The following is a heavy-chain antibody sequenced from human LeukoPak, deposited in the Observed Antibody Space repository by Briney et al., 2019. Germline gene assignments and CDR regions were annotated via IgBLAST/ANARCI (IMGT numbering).Heavy chain of an antibody. CDR1: GGSISSGGYS. J-gene: IGHJ4*02. V-gene: IGHV4-30-2*01. CDR2: IYRSGST. D-gene: IGHD6-25*01. Sequence: PSQTLSLTCAVSGGSISSGGYSWSWIRQPPGKGLEWIGYIYRSGSTYYNPSLKSRVTISVDRSKNQFSLKLSSVTAADTAVYYCAREGAAGLDYWGQGTLVTVSS. CDR3: AREGAAGLDY.